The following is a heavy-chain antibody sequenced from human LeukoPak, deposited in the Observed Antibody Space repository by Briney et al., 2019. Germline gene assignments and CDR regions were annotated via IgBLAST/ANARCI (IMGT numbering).Heavy chain of an antibody. Sequence: LPGGSLRLSCVASGFTFNKHWMSWVRQASGKGLEWVANIKEDGSEMYYVDSVKGRFTISRDNAKNSLFLQMNTLRGEDTAVYYCVRDFDSLGQGALVTVSS. CDR3: VRDFDS. J-gene: IGHJ4*02. V-gene: IGHV3-7*01. CDR2: IKEDGSEM. CDR1: GFTFNKHW.